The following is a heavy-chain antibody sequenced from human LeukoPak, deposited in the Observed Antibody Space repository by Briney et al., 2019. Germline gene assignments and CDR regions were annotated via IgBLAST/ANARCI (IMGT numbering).Heavy chain of an antibody. CDR2: IYYSGST. V-gene: IGHV4-39*01. D-gene: IGHD6-13*01. J-gene: IGHJ5*02. Sequence: SETLSLTCTVSGGSISSSSYYWGWIRQPPGKGLEWIGSIYYSGSTYYNPSLKSRVTISVDTSKNQFSLKLSSVTAADTAVYYCARHRISAGSLNWFDPWGQGTLVTVSS. CDR1: GGSISSSSYY. CDR3: ARHRISAGSLNWFDP.